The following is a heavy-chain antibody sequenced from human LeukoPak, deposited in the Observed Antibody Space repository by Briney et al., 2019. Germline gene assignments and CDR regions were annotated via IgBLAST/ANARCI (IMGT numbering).Heavy chain of an antibody. CDR3: AKVRKQSIAAAGYFDY. V-gene: IGHV3-30*18. CDR1: GFTFSSYG. CDR2: ISYDGSNK. D-gene: IGHD6-13*01. Sequence: GGSLRLSCAASGFTFSSYGMHRVRQAPGKGLEWVAVISYDGSNKYYADSVKGRFTISRDNSKNTLYLQMNSLRAEDTAVYYCAKVRKQSIAAAGYFDYWGQGTLVTVSS. J-gene: IGHJ4*02.